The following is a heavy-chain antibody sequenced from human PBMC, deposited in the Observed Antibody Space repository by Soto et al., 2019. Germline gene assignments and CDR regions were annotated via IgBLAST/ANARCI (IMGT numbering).Heavy chain of an antibody. J-gene: IGHJ5*02. CDR1: GASISGFY. D-gene: IGHD1-1*01. Sequence: SETLSLTCTVSGASISGFYWSWIRKSAGKGLEWIGRIYATGTTDYNPSLKSRVMMSVDTSKKQFSLKLRSVTAADTAVYYCVRDGTKTLRDWFDPWGQGLSVTVSP. V-gene: IGHV4-4*07. CDR3: VRDGTKTLRDWFDP. CDR2: IYATGTT.